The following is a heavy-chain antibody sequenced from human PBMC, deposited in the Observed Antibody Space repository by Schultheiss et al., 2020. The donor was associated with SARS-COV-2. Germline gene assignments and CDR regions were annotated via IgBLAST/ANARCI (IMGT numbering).Heavy chain of an antibody. Sequence: SQTLSLTCTVSGGSISSGTYYWSWIRQPAGKGLEWIGRIYTSGSTNYNPSLKSRVTISVDTSKNQFSLKLSSVTAADTAVYYCARDLGTTLSYFDYWGQGTLVTVSS. D-gene: IGHD1-7*01. J-gene: IGHJ4*02. CDR2: IYTSGST. CDR3: ARDLGTTLSYFDY. CDR1: GGSISSGTYY. V-gene: IGHV4-61*02.